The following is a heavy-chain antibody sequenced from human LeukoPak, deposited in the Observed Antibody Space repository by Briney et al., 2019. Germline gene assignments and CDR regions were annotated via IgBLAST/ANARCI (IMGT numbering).Heavy chain of an antibody. D-gene: IGHD1-7*01. CDR3: ARGGYNWNYPNYYYYYYGMDV. J-gene: IGHJ6*02. Sequence: PSETLSLTCTVSGGSISSYYWSWIRQPPGKGLEWIGYIYYSGSTNYNPSLKSRVTISVDTSKNQFSLKLSSVTAADTAVYYCARGGYNWNYPNYYYYYYGMDVWGQGTTVTVSS. CDR2: IYYSGST. V-gene: IGHV4-59*12. CDR1: GGSISSYY.